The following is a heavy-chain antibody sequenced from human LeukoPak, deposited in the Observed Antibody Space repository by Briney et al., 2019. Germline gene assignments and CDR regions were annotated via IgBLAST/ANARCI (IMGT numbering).Heavy chain of an antibody. J-gene: IGHJ3*02. CDR2: ISAYNGNT. CDR3: ARGGDIVVVVAARGYDAFEI. D-gene: IGHD2-15*01. Sequence: ASVKVSFKASGYTFTIYGISWVRQAPGQGREWMGWISAYNGNTNYAQKLQGRVTMTTDTSTSTAYMELRSLRSDDTAVYYCARGGDIVVVVAARGYDAFEIWGQGTMVTVSS. CDR1: GYTFTIYG. V-gene: IGHV1-18*04.